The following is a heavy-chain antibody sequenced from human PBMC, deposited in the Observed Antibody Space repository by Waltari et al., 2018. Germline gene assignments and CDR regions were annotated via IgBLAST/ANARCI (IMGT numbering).Heavy chain of an antibody. CDR3: ARPHSSGWWYLDYFDY. D-gene: IGHD6-19*01. V-gene: IGHV1-8*02. CDR2: KNPNSGNT. Sequence: QVQLVQSGAEVKKPGASVKVSCKASGYTFTSYDINWVRQATGQGLEWMGWKNPNSGNTGEAQKCQGRVTMTRNTSISTADMELSSLRAEDTAVYYCARPHSSGWWYLDYFDYWGQGTLVTVSS. J-gene: IGHJ4*02. CDR1: GYTFTSYD.